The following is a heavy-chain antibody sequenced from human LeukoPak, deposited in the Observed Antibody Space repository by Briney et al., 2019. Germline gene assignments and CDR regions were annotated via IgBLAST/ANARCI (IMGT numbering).Heavy chain of an antibody. CDR2: IKQDGSEK. CDR3: ARDYGNDAFDI. CDR1: GFTFSTYW. J-gene: IGHJ3*02. D-gene: IGHD3-16*01. V-gene: IGHV3-7*01. Sequence: PGGYLRLSCAVSGFTFSTYWMSWVRQAPGKGLEWVAHIKQDGSEKYYVDSVKGRFTISRDNAKNSLYLQMNSLRAEDTAVYYCARDYGNDAFDIWGQGAMVTVSS.